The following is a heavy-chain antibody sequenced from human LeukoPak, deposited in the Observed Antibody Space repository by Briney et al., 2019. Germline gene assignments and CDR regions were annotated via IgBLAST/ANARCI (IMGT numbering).Heavy chain of an antibody. J-gene: IGHJ4*02. D-gene: IGHD3-10*01. CDR2: FYHGGST. V-gene: IGHV4-38-2*02. CDR1: GYSISTGYY. CDR3: ARRNYYYGSGSYYNY. Sequence: SETLSLTCTVSGYSISTGYYWDWIRPPPGKGLEWIGTFYHGGSTYYNPSLKSRVTISVDTSKNQFSLNLTSVTAADTAVYYCARRNYYYGSGSYYNYWGQGTLVTVSS.